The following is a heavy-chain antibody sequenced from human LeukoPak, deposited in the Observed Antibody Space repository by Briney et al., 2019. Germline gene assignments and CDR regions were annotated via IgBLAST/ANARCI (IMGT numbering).Heavy chain of an antibody. J-gene: IGHJ4*02. CDR2: IDQDGNHE. D-gene: IGHD2-15*01. CDR1: GLTFSSYW. V-gene: IGHV3-7*01. CDR3: ASTCPYCSDGSCAL. Sequence: GGSLRLSCAASGLTFSSYWMSWVRQAPGQGLEGVANIDQDGNHENYVDSVKGRISISRDNAKNSLFLQMHSLRAEDTAVYYCASTCPYCSDGSCALGGQGTLVTVSS.